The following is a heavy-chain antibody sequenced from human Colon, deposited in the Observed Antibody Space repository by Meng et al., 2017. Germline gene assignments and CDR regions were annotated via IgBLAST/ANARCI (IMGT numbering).Heavy chain of an antibody. V-gene: IGHV1-69*05. J-gene: IGHJ6*02. CDR1: GDTFSSHA. CDR3: ARSADGNKDYYDAMAV. D-gene: IGHD2-2*01. CDR2: IVPVFGTT. Sequence: SVQVSCKASGDTFSSHALNWVRQIPGQGLEWMGGIVPVFGTTDYEPKFQGRVTITTDESTNTAYMELSSLTSEDTAIYYCARSADGNKDYYDAMAVWGQGTTVTVSS.